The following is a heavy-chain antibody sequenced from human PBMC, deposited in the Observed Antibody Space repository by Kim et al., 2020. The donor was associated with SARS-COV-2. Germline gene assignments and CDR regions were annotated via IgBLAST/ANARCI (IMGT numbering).Heavy chain of an antibody. V-gene: IGHV3-33*01. CDR3: ARQYSGTAEY. CDR2: GSNK. J-gene: IGHJ4*02. D-gene: IGHD5-18*01. Sequence: GSNKYYADSVKGRFTISRDNSKNTLYLQMNSLRAEDAAVYYCARQYSGTAEYWGQGTLVTVSA.